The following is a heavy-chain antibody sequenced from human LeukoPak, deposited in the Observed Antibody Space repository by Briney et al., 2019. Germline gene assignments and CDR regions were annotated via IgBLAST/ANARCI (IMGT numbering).Heavy chain of an antibody. Sequence: PGGSLRLSCAASGFTFSSYSMNWVRQAPGKGLEWVSSISSSSSYIYYADSVKGRFTISRDNAKNSVYLQMDSLRAEDTAVYYCARGSSGRYFQFIDYWGQGTQVTVSS. V-gene: IGHV3-21*01. CDR1: GFTFSSYS. J-gene: IGHJ4*02. CDR3: ARGSSGRYFQFIDY. D-gene: IGHD1-26*01. CDR2: ISSSSSYI.